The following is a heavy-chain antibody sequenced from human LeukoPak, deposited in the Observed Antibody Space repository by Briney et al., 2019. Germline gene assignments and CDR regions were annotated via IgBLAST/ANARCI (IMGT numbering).Heavy chain of an antibody. CDR3: ARHIIDYDIPRFCDY. V-gene: IGHV4-31*03. D-gene: IGHD4-17*01. Sequence: SETLSLTCTVSGGSISSGGYYWSWIRQHPGKGLEWIGYIYYSGSTYYNPSLKSRVTISVDTSKNQFSLKVRSVTAADTAVYYCARHIIDYDIPRFCDYWGQGTLVTVSS. CDR1: GGSISSGGYY. CDR2: IYYSGST. J-gene: IGHJ4*02.